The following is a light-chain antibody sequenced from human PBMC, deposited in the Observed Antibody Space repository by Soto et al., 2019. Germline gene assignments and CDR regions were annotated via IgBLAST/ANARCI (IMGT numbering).Light chain of an antibody. V-gene: IGLV2-8*01. CDR1: SSNVGAYNY. J-gene: IGLJ3*02. Sequence: QSALTQPPSASGSPGQSVTISCTGTSSNVGAYNYVAWYQQHPGKAPKLMIYDVYKRPSGVPDRFSGSKSVNTASLTVSGLQADDEADYYCSSYAGSDKVVFGGGTKLTVL. CDR2: DVY. CDR3: SSYAGSDKVV.